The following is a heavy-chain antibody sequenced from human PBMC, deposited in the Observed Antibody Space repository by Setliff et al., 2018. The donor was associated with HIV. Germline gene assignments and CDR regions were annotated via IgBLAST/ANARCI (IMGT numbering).Heavy chain of an antibody. J-gene: IGHJ6*03. CDR3: ARVERLPAGFYYYYYMDV. CDR2: IDHSGGT. V-gene: IGHV4-4*02. Sequence: PSETLSLTCAVSGGSISSSNWWSWVRQPPGKGLERIGEIDHSGGTKYNPSLKSRVTISLDTSKNQFSLKLSSVTAEDTAVYYCARVERLPAGFYYYYYMDVWGKGTTVTVSS. D-gene: IGHD1-26*01. CDR1: GGSISSSNW.